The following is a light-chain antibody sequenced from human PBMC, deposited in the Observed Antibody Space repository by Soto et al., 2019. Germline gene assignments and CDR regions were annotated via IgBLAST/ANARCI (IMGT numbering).Light chain of an antibody. J-gene: IGKJ2*01. CDR3: QQYNSYPYN. CDR2: KAS. V-gene: IGKV1-5*03. CDR1: QSISSW. Sequence: DIQMTQSPSTLSASVGDRVIITCRASQSISSWLAWYQQKPGKAPKVLIYKASSLESGVPSRFSGSGSGTEFTLTISSLQPDDFATYYCQQYNSYPYNFGQGTKLEIK.